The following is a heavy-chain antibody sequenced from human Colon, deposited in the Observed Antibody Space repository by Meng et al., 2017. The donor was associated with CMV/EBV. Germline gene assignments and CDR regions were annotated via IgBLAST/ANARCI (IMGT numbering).Heavy chain of an antibody. V-gene: IGHV3-74*01. CDR3: AKSRGAGPSALNY. CDR2: INKDGGNT. J-gene: IGHJ4*02. CDR1: GFTLSPYW. Sequence: GGSLRLSCAASGFTLSPYWMHWVRQAPGKGLEWVSRINKDGGNTTYADSVKGRFTISRDNAKNMVYLQMNSLRADDTAVYYCAKSRGAGPSALNYWGQGTLVTVSS. D-gene: IGHD2-2*01.